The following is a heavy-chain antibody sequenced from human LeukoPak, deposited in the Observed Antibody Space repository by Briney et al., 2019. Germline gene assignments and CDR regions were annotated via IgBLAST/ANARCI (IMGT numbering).Heavy chain of an antibody. CDR3: ARLYCTSSSCYSRWLDY. Sequence: NPGESLKISCKGSGYSLTNYWIAWVRQKPGKGLEWMGIIYLGDSDTRYSPSFQGQVTISTDKSISTAYLQWSSLKVSDTAIYYCARLYCTSSSCYSRWLDYWGQGTLVTVSS. D-gene: IGHD2-2*02. CDR1: GYSLTNYW. J-gene: IGHJ4*02. CDR2: IYLGDSDT. V-gene: IGHV5-51*01.